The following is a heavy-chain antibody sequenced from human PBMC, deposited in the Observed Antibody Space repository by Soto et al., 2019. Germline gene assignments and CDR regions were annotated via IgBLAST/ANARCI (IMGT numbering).Heavy chain of an antibody. CDR1: GYTFTSYD. Sequence: QVQLVQSGAEVKKPGASVKVSCKASGYTFTSYDINWVRQATGQGLEWMGWMNPNSGNTGYAQKFQGRVTMTRNTSISTAYMERSSLRSEDTAVYYCARDWYYYGSGSYYWFDPWGQGTLVTVSS. CDR2: MNPNSGNT. V-gene: IGHV1-8*01. D-gene: IGHD3-10*01. CDR3: ARDWYYYGSGSYYWFDP. J-gene: IGHJ5*02.